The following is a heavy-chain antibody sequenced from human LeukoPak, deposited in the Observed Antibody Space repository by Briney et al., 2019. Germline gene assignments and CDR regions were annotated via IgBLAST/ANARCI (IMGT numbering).Heavy chain of an antibody. V-gene: IGHV1-69*06. J-gene: IGHJ6*03. D-gene: IGHD5-18*01. CDR2: IIPIFGTA. CDR3: ARPAYSYGYPFYYYMDV. Sequence: SVTVSCKASGGTFISYAISWVRQAPGQGLEWMGGIIPIFGTANYAQKFQGRVTITADKSTSTAYMELSSLRSEDTAVYYCARPAYSYGYPFYYYMDVWGKGTTVTVSS. CDR1: GGTFISYA.